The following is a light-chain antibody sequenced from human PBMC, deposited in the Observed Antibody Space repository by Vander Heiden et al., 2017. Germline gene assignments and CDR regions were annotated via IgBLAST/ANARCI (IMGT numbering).Light chain of an antibody. CDR1: SSDVGGYNY. V-gene: IGLV2-14*03. CDR2: DVS. CDR3: TSYTTSTTWV. Sequence: QSALTQPASVSGSPGQSITISCTGTSSDVGGYNYVSWYQQHPGNAPKLMIYDVSTRPSGVSNRFSGSKSANTASMTISGLQAEDEADYYCTSYTTSTTWVFGGGTKLTVL. J-gene: IGLJ2*01.